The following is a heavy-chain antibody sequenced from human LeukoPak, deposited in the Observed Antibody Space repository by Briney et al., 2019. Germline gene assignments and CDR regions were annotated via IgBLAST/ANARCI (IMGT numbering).Heavy chain of an antibody. CDR1: GYTFTDYY. D-gene: IGHD3-10*01. Sequence: ASVKVSCKASGYTFTDYYIHWVRQAPGQGLDWMGWINPKNGGTNYAQKFQGRVTMTRDTSISTAYMEMSTLRSDDTAVYYCARLATRGSWGQGTMVTVSS. CDR3: ARLATRGS. J-gene: IGHJ3*01. CDR2: INPKNGGT. V-gene: IGHV1-2*02.